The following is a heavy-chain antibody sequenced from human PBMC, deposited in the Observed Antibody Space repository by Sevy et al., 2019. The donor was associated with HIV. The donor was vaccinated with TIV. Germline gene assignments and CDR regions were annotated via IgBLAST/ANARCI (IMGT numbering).Heavy chain of an antibody. J-gene: IGHJ3*01. CDR3: TTEGFTYGYHAFDD. V-gene: IGHV3-15*01. Sequence: GGSLRPSCRTSGFTFNNAWMSWVRQAPGKGLEWVGRIKAKSNGGTTEDAAPVKGRFTISRDDSTSTLYLHMNSLRTEDTAVYFCTTEGFTYGYHAFDDWGRGTMVTVSS. D-gene: IGHD5-18*01. CDR1: GFTFNNAW. CDR2: IKAKSNGGTT.